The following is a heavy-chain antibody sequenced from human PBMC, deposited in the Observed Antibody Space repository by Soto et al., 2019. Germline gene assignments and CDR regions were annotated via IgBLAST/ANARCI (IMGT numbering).Heavy chain of an antibody. CDR3: VRGVRS. CDR1: GGSISSGGYY. Sequence: HVQLQESGPGLVKASQTLSLTCNVSGGSISSGGYYWTWIRQHPGKGLEWIGNIHHSGSAFYNPSLKSRVSRAVDTSKNRLSLKLSSVTAADTAVYCCVRGVRSWGQGTLVTVSS. V-gene: IGHV4-31*03. D-gene: IGHD3-10*01. CDR2: IHHSGSA. J-gene: IGHJ1*01.